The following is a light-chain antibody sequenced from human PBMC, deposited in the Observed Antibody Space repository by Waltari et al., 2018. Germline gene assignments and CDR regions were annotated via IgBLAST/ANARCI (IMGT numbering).Light chain of an antibody. CDR1: SSNVRSNT. CDR3: ATWDDSLNAYV. CDR2: SNN. V-gene: IGLV1-44*01. Sequence: QSVLTQPPSASGTPGQRVTISCSGSSSNVRSNTVNWYQQLPGTAPKLLIYSNNQLPSGVPDRFSVSNSGTSASLAISGLQSEDEADYYCATWDDSLNAYVFGTGTKVTVL. J-gene: IGLJ1*01.